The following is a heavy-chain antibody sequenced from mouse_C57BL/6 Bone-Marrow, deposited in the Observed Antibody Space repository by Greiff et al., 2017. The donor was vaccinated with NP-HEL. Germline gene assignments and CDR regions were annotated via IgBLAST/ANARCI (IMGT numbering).Heavy chain of an antibody. CDR1: GEKGKREG. D-gene: IGHD2-5*01. CDR3: ARSYYSNSAWFAY. V-gene: IGHV1-55*01. J-gene: IGHJ3*01. Sequence: QVQLQQPGAESVKPGASVKMSCKASGEKGKREGRKRGKKRKGKGREGRGERKRGSGSTNYNEKFKSKATLTVDTSSSTAYMQLSSLTSEDSAVYYCARSYYSNSAWFAYWGQGTLVTVSA. CDR2: RKRGSGST.